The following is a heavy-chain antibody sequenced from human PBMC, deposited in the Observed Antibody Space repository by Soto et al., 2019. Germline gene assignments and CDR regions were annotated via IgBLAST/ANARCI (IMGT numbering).Heavy chain of an antibody. Sequence: GGSLILSCAASGFTFSDYYMSWIRQAPGKGLEWVSYISSSSSYTNYADSVKGRFTISRDNAKNSLYLQMNSLRAEDTAVYYCARGVDYYDSSGFITYYYGMDVWGQGTTVTVSS. CDR2: ISSSSSYT. CDR3: ARGVDYYDSSGFITYYYGMDV. J-gene: IGHJ6*02. V-gene: IGHV3-11*06. D-gene: IGHD3-22*01. CDR1: GFTFSDYY.